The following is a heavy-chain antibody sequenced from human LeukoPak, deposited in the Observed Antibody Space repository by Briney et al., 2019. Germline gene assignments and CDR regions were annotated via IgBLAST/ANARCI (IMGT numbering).Heavy chain of an antibody. Sequence: PSETLSLTCTVSGYSISSGYYWGWIRQPPGKGLEWIGSIYHSGSTYYNPSLKSRVTISVDTSKNQFSLKLSSVTAADTAVYYCARVRSSGYYYENYWGQGTLVTVSS. CDR3: ARVRSSGYYYENY. CDR2: IYHSGST. J-gene: IGHJ4*02. D-gene: IGHD3-22*01. V-gene: IGHV4-38-2*02. CDR1: GYSISSGYY.